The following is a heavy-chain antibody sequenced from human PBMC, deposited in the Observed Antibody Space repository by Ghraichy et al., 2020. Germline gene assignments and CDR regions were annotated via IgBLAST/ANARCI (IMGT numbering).Heavy chain of an antibody. D-gene: IGHD3-3*01. Sequence: TCTVSGGSISSSSYYWGWIRQPPGKGLEWIGRIYYSGSTYYNPSLKSRVTISVDTSKNQFSLKLSSVTAADTALYYCARDTDFWSGYYFDYWGQGTLVTVSS. CDR3: ARDTDFWSGYYFDY. CDR1: GGSISSSSYY. CDR2: IYYSGST. V-gene: IGHV4-39*07. J-gene: IGHJ4*02.